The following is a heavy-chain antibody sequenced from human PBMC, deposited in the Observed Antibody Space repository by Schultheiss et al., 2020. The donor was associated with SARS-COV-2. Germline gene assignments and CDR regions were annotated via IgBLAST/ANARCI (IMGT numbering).Heavy chain of an antibody. V-gene: IGHV3-11*05. CDR3: AKGAGYSYVTPLDS. CDR2: ISSSSSYI. J-gene: IGHJ4*02. Sequence: GGSLRLSCAASGFIFNDYYMSWIRQAPGKGLEWVSYISSSSSYIYYADSVKGRFTISRDNAKNTLYLQLNSLRAEDTAMYYCAKGAGYSYVTPLDSWGQGTLVTVSS. D-gene: IGHD5-18*01. CDR1: GFIFNDYY.